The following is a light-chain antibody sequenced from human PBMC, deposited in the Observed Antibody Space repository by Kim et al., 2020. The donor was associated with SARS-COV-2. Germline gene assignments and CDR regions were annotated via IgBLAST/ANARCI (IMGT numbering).Light chain of an antibody. CDR1: QSIRSSY. V-gene: IGKV3-20*01. Sequence: LSLSPGERATLSCRASQSIRSSYLAWYQQKPGQAPRLLIYGTYSRATGIPDRFSGSGSGTDFTLTISRLEADDFAVYYCQLYGSSTFGQGTKLEIK. CDR3: QLYGSST. CDR2: GTY. J-gene: IGKJ2*01.